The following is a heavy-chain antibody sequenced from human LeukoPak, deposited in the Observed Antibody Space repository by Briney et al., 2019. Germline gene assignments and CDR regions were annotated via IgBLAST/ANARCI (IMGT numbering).Heavy chain of an antibody. J-gene: IGHJ4*02. CDR3: ARGGYYDILTGPDAYFDY. V-gene: IGHV3-21*01. D-gene: IGHD3-9*01. CDR1: GFTFSSYS. Sequence: SGGSLRLSCAASGFTFSSYSMNWVRQAPGKGLEWVSSISSSSSYIYYADSVKGRFTISRDNAKNSLYLQMNSLRAEDTAVYYCARGGYYDILTGPDAYFDYRGQGTLVTVSS. CDR2: ISSSSSYI.